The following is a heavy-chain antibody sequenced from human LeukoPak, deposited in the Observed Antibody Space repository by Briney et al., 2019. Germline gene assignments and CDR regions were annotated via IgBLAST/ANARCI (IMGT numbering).Heavy chain of an antibody. D-gene: IGHD6-19*01. CDR1: GGSISGYY. J-gene: IGHJ4*02. CDR3: ARGYTDGWLIGY. V-gene: IGHV4-59*08. Sequence: KPSETLSLTCSVSGGSISGYYWSWIRQPPGQGLEWIGYIYYSGSTNYSPSLKSRVIISRDTSKNQFSLNLSSVTAADTAVYYCARGYTDGWLIGYWGQRTLVTVSS. CDR2: IYYSGST.